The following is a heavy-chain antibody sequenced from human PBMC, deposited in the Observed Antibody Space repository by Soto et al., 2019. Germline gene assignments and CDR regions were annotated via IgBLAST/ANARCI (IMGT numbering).Heavy chain of an antibody. CDR2: IYYSGST. CDR3: ARLEDSPGWLLLFSWFDL. CDR1: GGSISSSSYY. J-gene: IGHJ5*02. D-gene: IGHD3-9*01. Sequence: PSETLSLTCTVSGGSISSSSYYWGWIRQPPGKGLEWIGSIYYSGSTYYNPSLKSRVTISVDTSKNQFSLKLSSVTAADTAVYYCARLEDSPGWLLLFSWFDLWGQGTLVTVSS. V-gene: IGHV4-39*01.